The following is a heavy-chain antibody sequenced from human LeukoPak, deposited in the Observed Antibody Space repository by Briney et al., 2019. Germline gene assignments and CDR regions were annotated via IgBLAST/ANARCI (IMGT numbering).Heavy chain of an antibody. CDR3: AKRTTAYYLHYGMDV. V-gene: IGHV3-23*01. J-gene: IGHJ6*02. Sequence: PGGSLRLSCAASGLTFSSYGMNWVRQAPGKGLDWVSTISDSGGSTNYADSVKGRFTISRDNSKNTLYLQMNSLRAEDTAVYYCAKRTTAYYLHYGMDVWGQGTTVTVSS. CDR1: GLTFSSYG. CDR2: ISDSGGST. D-gene: IGHD3-9*01.